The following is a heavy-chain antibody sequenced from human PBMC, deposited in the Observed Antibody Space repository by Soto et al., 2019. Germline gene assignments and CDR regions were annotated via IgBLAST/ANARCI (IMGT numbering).Heavy chain of an antibody. CDR2: IYYSGST. J-gene: IGHJ3*02. CDR3: VRELSLYYDSSARCVFVI. V-gene: IGHV4-31*03. D-gene: IGHD3-22*01. CDR1: GGSISSGGYY. Sequence: SETLSLTCTVSGGSISSGGYYWSWIRQHPGKGLEWIGYIYYSGSTYYNPSLRRRVTISVDTSKNKFSLKLSSVTAAETAVYYCVRELSLYYDSSARCVFVIWGQGTMVTV.